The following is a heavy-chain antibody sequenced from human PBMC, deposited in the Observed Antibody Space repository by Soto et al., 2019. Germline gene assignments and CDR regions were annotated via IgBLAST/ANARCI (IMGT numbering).Heavy chain of an antibody. CDR3: ARRDARTWFGQYSIGY. Sequence: SETLSLTCTVSGGSISSGGYYCSWIRQPPGKGLEWIGYIYYSGSTYYNPSLKSRVTISVDTSKNQFYLKLSSVTAADTAVYYCARRDARTWFGQYSIGYWGQGTLVIV. D-gene: IGHD3-10*01. CDR2: IYYSGST. V-gene: IGHV4-30-4*01. CDR1: GGSISSGGYY. J-gene: IGHJ4*02.